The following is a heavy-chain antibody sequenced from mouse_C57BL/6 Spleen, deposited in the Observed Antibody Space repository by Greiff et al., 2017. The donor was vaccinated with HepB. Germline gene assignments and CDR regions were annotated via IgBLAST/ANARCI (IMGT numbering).Heavy chain of an antibody. D-gene: IGHD2-1*01. CDR1: GYTFTSYW. CDR2: IYPSDSET. Sequence: QVQLKQPGAELVRPGSSVKLSCKASGYTFTSYWMDWVKQRPGQGLEWIGNIYPSDSETHYNQKFKDKATLTVDKSSSTAYMQLSSLTSEDSAVYYCARGNYGNYLAYWGQGTLVTVSA. CDR3: ARGNYGNYLAY. V-gene: IGHV1-61*01. J-gene: IGHJ3*01.